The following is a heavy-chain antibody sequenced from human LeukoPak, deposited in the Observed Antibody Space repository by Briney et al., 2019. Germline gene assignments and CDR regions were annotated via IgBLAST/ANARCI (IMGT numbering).Heavy chain of an antibody. D-gene: IGHD3-10*01. CDR3: AKEYYYGSGSQEYYFDY. CDR1: GFTFSSYG. V-gene: IGHV3-30*18. J-gene: IGHJ4*02. CDR2: ISYDGSNK. Sequence: PPGRSLRLSCAASGFTFSSYGLHWVRQAPGKGLEWVAVISYDGSNKYYADSVKGRFTTSRDNYKNTLYLQMNSLRAEDTAEYHCAKEYYYGSGSQEYYFDYWGQGTLVTVSS.